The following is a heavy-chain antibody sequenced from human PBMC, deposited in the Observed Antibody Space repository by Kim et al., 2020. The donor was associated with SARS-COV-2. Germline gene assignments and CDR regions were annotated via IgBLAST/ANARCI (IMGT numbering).Heavy chain of an antibody. V-gene: IGHV1-2*02. Sequence: ASVKVSCKASGYTFTGYYMHWVRQAPGQGLEWMGWINPNSGGTNYAQKFQGRDTMTRDTSISTAYMELSRLRSDDTAVYYCASQLRIPMIVVVHYAFDIWGQETMVTVSS. CDR1: GYTFTGYY. D-gene: IGHD3-22*01. J-gene: IGHJ3*02. CDR3: ASQLRIPMIVVVHYAFDI. CDR2: INPNSGGT.